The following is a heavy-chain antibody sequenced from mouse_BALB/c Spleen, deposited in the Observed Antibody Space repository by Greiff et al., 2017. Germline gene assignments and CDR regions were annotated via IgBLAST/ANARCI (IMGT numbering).Heavy chain of an antibody. CDR1: GFSLTSYG. J-gene: IGHJ4*01. CDR2: IWSGGST. Sequence: QVQLQQSGPSLVQPSQSLSITCTVSGFSLTSYGVHWVRQSPGKGLEWLGVIWSGGSTDYNAAFISRLSISKDNSKSQVFFKMNSLQANDTAIYYCAVITTVVEDYAMDYWGQGTSVTVSS. CDR3: AVITTVVEDYAMDY. V-gene: IGHV2-2*02. D-gene: IGHD1-1*01.